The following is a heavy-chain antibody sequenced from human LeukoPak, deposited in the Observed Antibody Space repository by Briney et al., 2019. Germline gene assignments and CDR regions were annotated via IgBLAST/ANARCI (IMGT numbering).Heavy chain of an antibody. D-gene: IGHD3-22*01. CDR3: ARTAHGNYYVSSGYYYGAGRFDY. Sequence: PSETLSLTCAVYGGSFSGYYRSWIRQPPGKGLEWIGEINHSGSTNYNPSLKSRVTISVDTSKNQFSLKLSSVTAADTAVYYCARTAHGNYYVSSGYYYGAGRFDYWGQGTLVTVSS. J-gene: IGHJ4*02. CDR2: INHSGST. V-gene: IGHV4-34*01. CDR1: GGSFSGYY.